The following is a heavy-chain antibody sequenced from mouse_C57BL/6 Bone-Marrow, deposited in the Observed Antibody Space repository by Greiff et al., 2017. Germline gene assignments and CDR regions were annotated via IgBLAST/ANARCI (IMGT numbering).Heavy chain of an antibody. V-gene: IGHV1-82*01. Sequence: VQLQQSGPELVKPGASVKISCKASGYAFSSSWMNWVKQRPGKGLEWIGRIYPGDGDTNYNGKFKGKATLTADISSSTAYMQLSSLTSEDSAVYFCARPHYYGSSWYFDVWGTGTTVTVSS. J-gene: IGHJ1*03. D-gene: IGHD1-1*01. CDR1: GYAFSSSW. CDR3: ARPHYYGSSWYFDV. CDR2: IYPGDGDT.